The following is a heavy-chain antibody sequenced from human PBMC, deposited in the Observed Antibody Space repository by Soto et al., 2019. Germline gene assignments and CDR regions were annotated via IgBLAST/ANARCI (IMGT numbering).Heavy chain of an antibody. V-gene: IGHV1-2*04. D-gene: IGHD2-15*01. CDR1: GYTFTGYY. J-gene: IGHJ4*02. CDR2: INPNSGGT. Sequence: ASVKVSCKASGYTFTGYYMHWVRQAPGQGLEWMGWINPNSGGTNYAQKLQGWVTMTRDTSISTAYMELSRLRSDETAVYYCARGLYCSGGSCDPTAYFDYWGQGTLVTVSS. CDR3: ARGLYCSGGSCDPTAYFDY.